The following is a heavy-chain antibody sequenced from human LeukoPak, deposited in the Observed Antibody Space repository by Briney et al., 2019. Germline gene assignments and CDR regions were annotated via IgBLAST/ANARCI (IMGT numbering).Heavy chain of an antibody. V-gene: IGHV4-4*02. D-gene: IGHD3-22*01. CDR3: AKVVTPDGSGYYRDDAFDI. Sequence: SGTLSLTCAVSGGSMGSTNWWSWVRQPPGKGLEWIGEINHSGSTNYVASLKRRVSISIDKSKNEFSLKLSSVTAADTALYYCAKVVTPDGSGYYRDDAFDIWGQGTMVTVSS. J-gene: IGHJ3*02. CDR2: INHSGST. CDR1: GGSMGSTNW.